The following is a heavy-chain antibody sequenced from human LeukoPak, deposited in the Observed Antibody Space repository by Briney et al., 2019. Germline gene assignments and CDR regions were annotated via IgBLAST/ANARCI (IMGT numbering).Heavy chain of an antibody. Sequence: SETLSLTCAVYGGSFSDYYWTWIRQPPGKGLEWIGEIYHSGSTYYNPSLKSRVTISVDTSKNQFSLKLSSVTAADTAVYYCAKRYCSSTTCYDDRGAFDYWGQGTLVTVSS. J-gene: IGHJ4*02. CDR2: IYHSGST. CDR3: AKRYCSSTTCYDDRGAFDY. D-gene: IGHD2-2*01. V-gene: IGHV4-34*01. CDR1: GGSFSDYY.